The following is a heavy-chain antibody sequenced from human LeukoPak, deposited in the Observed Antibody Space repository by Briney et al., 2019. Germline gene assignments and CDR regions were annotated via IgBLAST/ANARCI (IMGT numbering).Heavy chain of an antibody. Sequence: GGSLRLSCAASGFTFSTYHMHWVRQAPGKGVEGVAFISYDGRHKYYAGSVRGRFTIYRENCKNTLYLQMNSQRHKDRPVCECARDRGLHLDYWGQGTLVTVSS. CDR2: ISYDGRHK. J-gene: IGHJ4*02. CDR1: GFTFSTYH. D-gene: IGHD5-24*01. V-gene: IGHV3-30*04. CDR3: ARDRGLHLDY.